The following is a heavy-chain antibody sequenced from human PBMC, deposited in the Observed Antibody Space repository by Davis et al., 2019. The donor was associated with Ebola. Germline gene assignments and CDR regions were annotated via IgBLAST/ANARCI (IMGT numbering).Heavy chain of an antibody. D-gene: IGHD6-13*01. CDR3: AKVCRYSSPELDAFDI. J-gene: IGHJ3*02. V-gene: IGHV1-46*01. CDR1: GYTFTSYY. Sequence: ASVKVSCKASGYTFTSYYMHWVRQAPGQGLEWMGIINPSGGSTSYAQKFQGRVTMTRDTSTSTVYMELSRLRSDDTAVYYCAKVCRYSSPELDAFDIWGQGTMVTVSS. CDR2: INPSGGST.